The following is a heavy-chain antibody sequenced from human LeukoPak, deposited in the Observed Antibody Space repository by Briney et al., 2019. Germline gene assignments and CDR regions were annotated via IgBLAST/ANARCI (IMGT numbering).Heavy chain of an antibody. CDR3: ASAPGSLVSIAAHPYYFDS. D-gene: IGHD6-6*01. CDR1: GFTFSNYA. CDR2: INGAGSAT. V-gene: IGHV3-23*01. Sequence: GGSLRLSCAASGFTFSNYAMSWVRQAPGRGLEWVSVINGAGSATYYADSVKGRFAISRDNSKSTLYLHINSLRAEDTAVYYCASAPGSLVSIAAHPYYFDSWGQGTLVTVSS. J-gene: IGHJ4*02.